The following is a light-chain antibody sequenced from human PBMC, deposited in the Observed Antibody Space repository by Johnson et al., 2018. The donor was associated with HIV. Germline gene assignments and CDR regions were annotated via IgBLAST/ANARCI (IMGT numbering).Light chain of an antibody. CDR1: SSNIGNNY. J-gene: IGLJ1*01. Sequence: QPVLTQPPSVSAAPGQKVTISCSGSSSNIGNNYVSWYQQVPGTAPKLLIYDNNRRPSGIPDRFSGSKSGPSATLGITGLQTGDEADYYCGTWDNSLSAVFGTGTKVTVL. CDR3: GTWDNSLSAV. CDR2: DNN. V-gene: IGLV1-51*01.